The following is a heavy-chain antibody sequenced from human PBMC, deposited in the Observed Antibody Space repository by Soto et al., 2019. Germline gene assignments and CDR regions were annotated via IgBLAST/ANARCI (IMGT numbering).Heavy chain of an antibody. J-gene: IGHJ6*02. CDR3: ASGQQVILRYYYGLDV. V-gene: IGHV3-53*02. D-gene: IGHD6-13*01. CDR1: GFTVSTNY. Sequence: EVQLVETGGGLSQPGGSLRLSCAVSGFTVSTNYMSWVRQAPGKGLEWVSVIYYDDGSTYYADSVKGRFSISRDSSRNTLYLQMNSLRAEDTAVYYCASGQQVILRYYYGLDVWGQGTTVTVSS. CDR2: IYYDDGST.